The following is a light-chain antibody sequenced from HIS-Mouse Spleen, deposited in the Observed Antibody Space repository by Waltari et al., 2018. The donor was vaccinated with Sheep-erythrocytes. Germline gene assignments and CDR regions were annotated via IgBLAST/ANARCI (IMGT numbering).Light chain of an antibody. CDR2: AAS. V-gene: IGKV1-39*01. J-gene: IGKJ4*01. CDR1: QSISSY. Sequence: DIQMTQSPSSLYASVVDRVTITCRASQSISSYLNWYQQKPGKAPKLLIYAASSLQSGVPSRFSGSGSGTDFTLTISSLQPEDFATYYCQQSYSTPPTFGGGTKVEIK. CDR3: QQSYSTPPT.